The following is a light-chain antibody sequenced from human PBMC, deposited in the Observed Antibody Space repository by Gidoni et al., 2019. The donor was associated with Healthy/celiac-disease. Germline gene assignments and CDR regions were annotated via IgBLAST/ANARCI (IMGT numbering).Light chain of an antibody. V-gene: IGKV4-1*01. CDR3: QQYYSTPPLT. CDR2: WAS. CDR1: QSVLYSSNNKHY. Sequence: DIVMTQSPDSLAVSLGERATINCKSSQSVLYSSNNKHYLAWYQQKPGPPPKLLIYWASTRESGVPDRFSGSGSGTDFTLTISSLQAEDVAVYYCQQYYSTPPLTFGGGTKVEIK. J-gene: IGKJ4*01.